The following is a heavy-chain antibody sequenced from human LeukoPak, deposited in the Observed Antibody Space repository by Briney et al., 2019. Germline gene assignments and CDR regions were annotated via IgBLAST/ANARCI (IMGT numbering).Heavy chain of an antibody. J-gene: IGHJ5*02. V-gene: IGHV5-51*01. CDR1: GYSFTSYW. CDR2: IYPGDSDT. CDR3: ASNYDILTGPFDP. D-gene: IGHD3-9*01. Sequence: GESLKISCKGSGYSFTSYWIGWVRQMPGKGLEWMGIIYPGDSDTSYSPSFQGQVTISADKSISTAYLQWSSLKASDTAMYYCASNYDILTGPFDPWGQGTLVTVSS.